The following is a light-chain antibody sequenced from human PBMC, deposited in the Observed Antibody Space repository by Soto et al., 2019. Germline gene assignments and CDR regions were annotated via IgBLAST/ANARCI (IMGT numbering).Light chain of an antibody. V-gene: IGLV3-21*01. J-gene: IGLJ2*01. Sequence: SYELTQPPSVSVAPGKTASLSFGGNDIGSTGVHWYQQKPGQAPVLVIYSDTDLPPVITERFSGSNSANLATLTISRVEAGDEADYYCQVWDSGSAHVVFGGGTKLTVL. CDR2: SDT. CDR1: DIGSTG. CDR3: QVWDSGSAHVV.